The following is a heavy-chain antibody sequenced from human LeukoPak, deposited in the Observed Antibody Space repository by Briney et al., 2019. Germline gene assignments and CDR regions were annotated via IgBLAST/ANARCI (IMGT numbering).Heavy chain of an antibody. CDR3: ARQDYASGSYYSFTFDY. Sequence: GESPKIFCWASGYCFTNYWIMWWRRMPGKGLEWMGRIIPRDTYTNYSPSFQGHVTISVDKSISTAYLQWSRLKASDTAMYYCARQDYASGSYYSFTFDYWGQGTLVTVSS. J-gene: IGHJ4*02. V-gene: IGHV5-10-1*01. CDR2: IIPRDTYT. D-gene: IGHD3-10*01. CDR1: GYCFTNYW.